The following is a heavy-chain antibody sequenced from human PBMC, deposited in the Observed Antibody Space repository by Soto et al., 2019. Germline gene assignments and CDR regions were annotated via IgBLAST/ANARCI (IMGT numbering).Heavy chain of an antibody. CDR2: ISSSSSTI. D-gene: IGHD3-10*01. V-gene: IGHV3-48*01. CDR1: GFTFSSYG. CDR3: ARVGYGSGSSIEYMEV. J-gene: IGHJ6*03. Sequence: VGSLSLPCAASGFTFSSYGMHWVRQAPGKGLEWVSYISSSSSTIYYADSVKGRFTISRDNAKNSLYLQMNSLRAEDTAVYYCARVGYGSGSSIEYMEVWGKGTTVTGTS.